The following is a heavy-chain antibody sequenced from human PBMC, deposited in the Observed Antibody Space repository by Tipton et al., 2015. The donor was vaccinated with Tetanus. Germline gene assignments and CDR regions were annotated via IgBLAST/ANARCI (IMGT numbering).Heavy chain of an antibody. J-gene: IGHJ3*02. Sequence: QSGAEVKKPGSSVKVSCKASGGTFSSYAISWVRQAPGQGLEWMGRIIPILGIANYAQKFQGRVTITADKSTSTAYMELSSLRSEDTAVYYCAVGLTPVAFDIWGQGTMVTVSS. CDR2: IIPILGIA. V-gene: IGHV1-69*04. D-gene: IGHD4-23*01. CDR1: GGTFSSYA. CDR3: AVGLTPVAFDI.